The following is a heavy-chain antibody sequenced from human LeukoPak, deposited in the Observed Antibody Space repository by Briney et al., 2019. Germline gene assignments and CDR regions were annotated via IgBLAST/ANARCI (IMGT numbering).Heavy chain of an antibody. CDR2: ISHRGST. CDR3: ARVPHTTSSIDY. Sequence: SDTLSLTCAVYGWSFTDYYLSWIRQPPGKGLEWIGEISHRGSTNYNSSLKSRVTISVDRSKNQFSLKLNSVTAADTAVYFCARVPHTTSSIDYWGQGAPVTVSS. J-gene: IGHJ4*02. CDR1: GWSFTDYY. D-gene: IGHD6-6*01. V-gene: IGHV4-34*01.